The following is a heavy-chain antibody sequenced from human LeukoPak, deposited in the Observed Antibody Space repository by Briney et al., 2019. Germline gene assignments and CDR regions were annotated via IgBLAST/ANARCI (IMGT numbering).Heavy chain of an antibody. J-gene: IGHJ6*02. CDR2: ISGSGCSA. CDR1: GFTFSSYA. Sequence: GGSLRLSCAASGFTFSSYAMSWVRQAPGKGLEWVSAISGSGCSAYYADSVKGRFTISRDNSKNTLYLQMNSLRAEDTAVYYCAKARSGSYYYYGMDVWGQGTTVTVSS. D-gene: IGHD1-26*01. CDR3: AKARSGSYYYYGMDV. V-gene: IGHV3-23*01.